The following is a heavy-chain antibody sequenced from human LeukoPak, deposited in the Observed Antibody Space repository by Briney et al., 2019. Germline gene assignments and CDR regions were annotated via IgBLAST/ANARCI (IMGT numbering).Heavy chain of an antibody. D-gene: IGHD3-22*01. CDR3: ARTYYYDSSGYYYGY. CDR2: MNPNSGNT. J-gene: IGHJ4*02. Sequence: ASVKVSCKASGYTFTSYDINWVRQATGQGLEWMGWMNPNSGNTGYAQKFQGRVTMTRNTSISTAYMELSSLRSGDTAVYYCARTYYYDSSGYYYGYWGQGTLVTVSS. V-gene: IGHV1-8*01. CDR1: GYTFTSYD.